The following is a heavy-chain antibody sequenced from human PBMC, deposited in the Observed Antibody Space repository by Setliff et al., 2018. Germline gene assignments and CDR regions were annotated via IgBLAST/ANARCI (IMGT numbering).Heavy chain of an antibody. Sequence: VASVKVSCKASGYTFTSHYMHWVRQAPGLGLEWMGTINPSSGRTSYAQKFQGRVTMTRDTSTSTVYMDMSSLRSEDTAVYYCARDVFPYHYEGAFDIWGQGIMVTVSS. D-gene: IGHD3-22*01. CDR1: GYTFTSHY. CDR3: ARDVFPYHYEGAFDI. J-gene: IGHJ3*02. CDR2: INPSSGRT. V-gene: IGHV1-46*01.